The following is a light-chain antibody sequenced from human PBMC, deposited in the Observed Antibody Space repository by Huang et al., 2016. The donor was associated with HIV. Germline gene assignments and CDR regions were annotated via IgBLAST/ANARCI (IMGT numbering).Light chain of an antibody. CDR1: QSIDTN. Sequence: ETVMTQSPATLSVSPGGSATLSCRASQSIDTNLAWYQQRPGQPPRLLIFGASTRAAGVPARFSGSGSGTDFTLTISGLQSEDFAIYYCQQYNEWPPWTFGQGTKVEI. V-gene: IGKV3-15*01. J-gene: IGKJ1*01. CDR2: GAS. CDR3: QQYNEWPPWT.